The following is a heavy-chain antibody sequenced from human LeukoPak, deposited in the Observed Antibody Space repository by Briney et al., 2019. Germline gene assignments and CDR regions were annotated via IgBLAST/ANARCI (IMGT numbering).Heavy chain of an antibody. J-gene: IGHJ4*02. Sequence: PGGSLRLSCAAPGVIFSRHAMSWVRQAPGKGLEWVSYISSSGSTIYYADSVKGRFTISRDNAKSSLYLQMNSLRAEDTAVYYCARDELAGQYWGQGTLVTVSA. D-gene: IGHD6-13*01. CDR1: GVIFSRHA. V-gene: IGHV3-48*03. CDR3: ARDELAGQY. CDR2: ISSSGSTI.